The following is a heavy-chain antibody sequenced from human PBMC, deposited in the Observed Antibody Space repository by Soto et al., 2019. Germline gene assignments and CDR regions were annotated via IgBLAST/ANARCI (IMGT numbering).Heavy chain of an antibody. CDR1: GFTFSSYA. V-gene: IGHV3-30-3*01. Sequence: PGGSLRLSCAASGFTFSSYAMHWVRQAPGKGLEWVAVISYDGSNKYYADSVKGRFTTSRDNSKNTLYLQMNSLRAEDTAVYYCARESSSVHWGQGTLVTVSS. D-gene: IGHD6-6*01. CDR2: ISYDGSNK. J-gene: IGHJ4*02. CDR3: ARESSSVH.